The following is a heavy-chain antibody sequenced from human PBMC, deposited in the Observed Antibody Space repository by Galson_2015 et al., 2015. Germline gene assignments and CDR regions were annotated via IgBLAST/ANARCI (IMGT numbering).Heavy chain of an antibody. Sequence: QSGAEETKPGESLQISCRASRCSFTTYWIGWVRQLPGKDLEWMGIIYPGDSDTRYSPSFEGQVTISADKSISTAYLQWSSLKASDTAMYYCAASTTAGQGDYWGQGTLVTVSS. V-gene: IGHV5-51*01. CDR2: IYPGDSDT. J-gene: IGHJ4*02. CDR3: AASTTAGQGDY. CDR1: RCSFTTYW. D-gene: IGHD2-8*02.